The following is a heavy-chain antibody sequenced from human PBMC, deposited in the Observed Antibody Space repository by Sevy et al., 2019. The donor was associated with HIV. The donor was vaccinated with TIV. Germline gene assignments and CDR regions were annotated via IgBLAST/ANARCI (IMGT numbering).Heavy chain of an antibody. CDR3: ARAGTLYSGYTYGSIDF. Sequence: ASVKVSCKASGYTFTGDYMHWVRQTPGQGLEWMGWINPKRGDTKSAQMFQGRVTMTRDTSISTAYMELSRLRSDDTAVYYCARAGTLYSGYTYGSIDFWGQGTLVTVSS. CDR1: GYTFTGDY. D-gene: IGHD5-18*01. CDR2: INPKRGDT. V-gene: IGHV1-2*02. J-gene: IGHJ4*02.